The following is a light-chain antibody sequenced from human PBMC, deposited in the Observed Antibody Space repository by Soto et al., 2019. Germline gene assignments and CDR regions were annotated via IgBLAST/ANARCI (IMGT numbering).Light chain of an antibody. Sequence: QSVLTQPASVSGSPGQSITISCTGTSSYVGGYKYVSWYQHHPGKGPKLMLYDVSNRPSGVSNRFSGSKSGNTASLTISGLQAEDEADYYCSSYTSSTTYVFGTGTKLTVL. V-gene: IGLV2-14*01. CDR1: SSYVGGYKY. CDR3: SSYTSSTTYV. CDR2: DVS. J-gene: IGLJ1*01.